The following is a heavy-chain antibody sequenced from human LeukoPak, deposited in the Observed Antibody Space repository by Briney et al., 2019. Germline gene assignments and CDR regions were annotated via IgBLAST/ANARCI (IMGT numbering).Heavy chain of an antibody. D-gene: IGHD1-26*01. V-gene: IGHV4-34*01. CDR2: INHSGST. J-gene: IGHJ3*02. CDR3: ARAGWELPGAFDI. Sequence: SETLSLTCAVYGGSFSGYYWSWIRQPPGKGLEWIGEINHSGSTNYNPSLKSRVTISVDTSKNQFSLKLNSVTAADTAVYYCARAGWELPGAFDIWGQGTMVTVSS. CDR1: GGSFSGYY.